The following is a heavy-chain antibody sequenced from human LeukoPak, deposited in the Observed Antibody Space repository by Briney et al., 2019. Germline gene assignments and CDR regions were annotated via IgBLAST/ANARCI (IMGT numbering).Heavy chain of an antibody. Sequence: ASETLSLTCTVSGYSISSGYYWGWIRPPPGKGLEWIGSIYHSGSTYYNPSLKSRVTISVDTSKNQFSLKLSSVTAADTAVYYCARANRVSLYYFDYWGQGTLVTVSS. CDR2: IYHSGST. CDR1: GYSISSGYY. V-gene: IGHV4-38-2*02. CDR3: ARANRVSLYYFDY. D-gene: IGHD5/OR15-5a*01. J-gene: IGHJ4*02.